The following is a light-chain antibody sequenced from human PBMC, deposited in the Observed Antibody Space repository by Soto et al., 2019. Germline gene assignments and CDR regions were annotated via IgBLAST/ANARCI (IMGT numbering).Light chain of an antibody. CDR2: AAS. J-gene: IGKJ1*01. CDR1: QDISSW. Sequence: DIQMTQSPSSVSASVGDRVTITCRASQDISSWLAWYQQKPGKAPKLLIYAASTLQSGVPSRFSGSGSGTDFTLTISSLQPEDFAAYYCQQADSFPWTFGQGTRVEIK. CDR3: QQADSFPWT. V-gene: IGKV1-12*01.